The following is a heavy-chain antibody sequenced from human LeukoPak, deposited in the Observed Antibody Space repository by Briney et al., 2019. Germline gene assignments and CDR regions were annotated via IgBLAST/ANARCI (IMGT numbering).Heavy chain of an antibody. V-gene: IGHV4-59*08. J-gene: IGHJ4*02. Sequence: SETLSLTCTVSGGSISSNYWSWIRQPPGKGLEWIGYIYYSGSTKYNPSLKSRVTISVDTSKNQFSLKLSSVTATDTAVYYCARHGSDWAFDFWGRGTLVTVSS. CDR2: IYYSGST. CDR3: ARHGSDWAFDF. D-gene: IGHD6-19*01. CDR1: GGSISSNY.